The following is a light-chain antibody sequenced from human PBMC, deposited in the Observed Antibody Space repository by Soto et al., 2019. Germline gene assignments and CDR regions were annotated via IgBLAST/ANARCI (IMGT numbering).Light chain of an antibody. CDR1: QSVSSNY. CDR3: QQYGSSPQT. V-gene: IGKV3-20*01. Sequence: DILFIQSPSTLSVSPWERATPSCSASQSVSSNYLAWFQQKPGQVPRLLIYAASSRATGIPDRFSGSGSGTDFTLTISRLEPEDFAVYYCQQYGSSPQTFGQGTKVDIK. J-gene: IGKJ1*01. CDR2: AAS.